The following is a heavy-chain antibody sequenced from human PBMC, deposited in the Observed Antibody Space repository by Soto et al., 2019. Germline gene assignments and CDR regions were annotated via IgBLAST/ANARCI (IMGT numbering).Heavy chain of an antibody. D-gene: IGHD3-9*01. CDR2: ISGSGGST. CDR1: GFTFSSYA. CDR3: ANNHYDILTGYLSTNYFDY. V-gene: IGHV3-23*01. Sequence: HLGGSLRLSCAASGFTFSSYAISWGRQAPGQGLEWVSAISGSGGSTYYADSVKGRFTISRDNSKNTLYLQMNSLRAEDTAVYYCANNHYDILTGYLSTNYFDYWGQGTLVTVSS. J-gene: IGHJ4*02.